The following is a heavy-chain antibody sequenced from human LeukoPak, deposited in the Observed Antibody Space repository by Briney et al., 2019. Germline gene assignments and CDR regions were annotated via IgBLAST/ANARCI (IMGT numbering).Heavy chain of an antibody. D-gene: IGHD3-10*01. CDR2: INHSGST. CDR1: GGSFSGYY. CDR3: ARGASTLWFGELFDPYFDY. Sequence: PSETLSLTCAVYGGSFSGYYWSWIRQPPGKGLEWIGEINHSGSTNYNPSLKSRVTISVDTSKNQFSLKLSSVTAADTAVYYCARGASTLWFGELFDPYFDYWGQGTLVTVSS. V-gene: IGHV4-34*01. J-gene: IGHJ4*02.